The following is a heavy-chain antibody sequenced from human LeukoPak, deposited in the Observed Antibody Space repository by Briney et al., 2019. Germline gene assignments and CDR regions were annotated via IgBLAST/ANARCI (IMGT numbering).Heavy chain of an antibody. CDR3: ARDRAWGYFDWLLPYYFDY. CDR2: INTNTGNP. Sequence: GASVKVSCKASGGTFSNYAISWVRQAPGQGLEWMGWINTNTGNPTYAQGFTGRFVFSLDTSVSTAYLQISSLKAEDTAVYYCARDRAWGYFDWLLPYYFDYWGQGTLVTVSS. D-gene: IGHD3-9*01. CDR1: GGTFSNYA. V-gene: IGHV7-4-1*02. J-gene: IGHJ4*02.